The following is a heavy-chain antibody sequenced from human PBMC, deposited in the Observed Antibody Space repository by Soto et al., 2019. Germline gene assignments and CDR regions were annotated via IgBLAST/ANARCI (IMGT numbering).Heavy chain of an antibody. CDR2: IYTSGST. J-gene: IGHJ6*02. CDR1: GGSISSYY. CDR3: ARGWEFYYYYGMDV. Sequence: SETLSLTCTVSGGSISSYYWSWIRQPAGKGLEWIGRIYTSGSTNYNPSLKSRVTMSVDTSKNQFSLKMSSVTAADTAVYYCARGWEFYYYYGMDVWGQGTTVTVSS. D-gene: IGHD3-10*01. V-gene: IGHV4-4*07.